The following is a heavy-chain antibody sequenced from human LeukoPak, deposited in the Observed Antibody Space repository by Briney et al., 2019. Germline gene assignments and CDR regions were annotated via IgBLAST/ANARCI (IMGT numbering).Heavy chain of an antibody. CDR2: IFPSGGEI. J-gene: IGHJ4*02. D-gene: IGHD2-8*02. V-gene: IGHV3-23*01. CDR3: ATYRQVLLPFES. Sequence: GGSLRLSCAASGLTFSTFAMIWVRQPPGKGLEWVSSIFPSGGEIHYADSVRGRFTTSRDNSKSTLSLQMNSLRAEDTAIYYCATYRQVLLPFESWGQGTLVTVSS. CDR1: GLTFSTFA.